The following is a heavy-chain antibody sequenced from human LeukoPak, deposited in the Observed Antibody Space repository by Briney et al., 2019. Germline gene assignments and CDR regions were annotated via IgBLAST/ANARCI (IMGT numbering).Heavy chain of an antibody. Sequence: PSGTLSLTCTVSGGSISSYYWSWIRQPAGKGLEWIGRIYTSGSTNYNPSLKSRVTMSVDTSKNQFSLKLSSVTAADTAVYYCAGALLWFGEFPHFDYWGQGTLVTVSS. D-gene: IGHD3-10*01. CDR1: GGSISSYY. CDR3: AGALLWFGEFPHFDY. CDR2: IYTSGST. J-gene: IGHJ4*02. V-gene: IGHV4-4*07.